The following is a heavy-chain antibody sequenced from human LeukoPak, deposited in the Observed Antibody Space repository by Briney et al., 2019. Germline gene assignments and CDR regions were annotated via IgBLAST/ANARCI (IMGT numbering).Heavy chain of an antibody. CDR3: TRDRRGAGDAFDY. D-gene: IGHD7-27*01. V-gene: IGHV3-49*04. CDR2: IRSKAYGGTT. Sequence: PGGSLGLSCTASGFTFGDYAMSWVRQAPGKGLEWVGFIRSKAYGGTTEYAASVKGRFTISRDDSKSIAYLQMNSLKTEDTAVYYCTRDRRGAGDAFDYWGQGTLVTVSS. J-gene: IGHJ4*02. CDR1: GFTFGDYA.